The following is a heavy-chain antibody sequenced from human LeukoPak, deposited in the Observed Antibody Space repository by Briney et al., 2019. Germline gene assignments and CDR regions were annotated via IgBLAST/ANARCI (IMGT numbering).Heavy chain of an antibody. CDR1: GGSIGSSSDY. CDR3: ARDPDYYDSSGYSY. Sequence: PSETLSLTCTVSGGSIGSSSDYWGWIRQPPGKGLEWIGNIYYSGSTYYNPSLKSRVRVSIDTSKNLFSLKLNSVTAADTAVYYCARDPDYYDSSGYSYWGQGTPVTVSS. J-gene: IGHJ4*02. D-gene: IGHD3-22*01. V-gene: IGHV4-39*07. CDR2: IYYSGST.